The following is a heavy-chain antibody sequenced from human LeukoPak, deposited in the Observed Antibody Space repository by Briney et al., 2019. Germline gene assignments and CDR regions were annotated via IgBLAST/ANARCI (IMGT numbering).Heavy chain of an antibody. CDR1: GGTFSSYA. D-gene: IGHD3-16*02. CDR3: ANTYYDYVWGSYRLDY. V-gene: IGHV1-69*05. Sequence: ASVKVSCKASGGTFSSYAISWVRQAPGQGLEWMGRIIPIFGTANYAQRFQGRVTITTDESTSTAYMELSSLRSEDTAVYYCANTYYDYVWGSYRLDYWGQGTLVTDSS. J-gene: IGHJ4*02. CDR2: IIPIFGTA.